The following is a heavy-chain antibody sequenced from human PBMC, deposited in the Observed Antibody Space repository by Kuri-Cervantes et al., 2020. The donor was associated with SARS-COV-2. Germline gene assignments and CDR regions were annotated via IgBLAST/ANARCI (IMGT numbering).Heavy chain of an antibody. CDR2: ISGSGGST. CDR3: AKSRSSRYLDY. D-gene: IGHD6-13*01. Sequence: LSLTCAASGFTFSSYAMSWVRQAPGKGLEWVSAISGSGGSTYYADSVKGRFTISRDNSKNTLYLQMNSLRAEDTAVYYCAKSRSSRYLDYWGQGTLVTVSS. V-gene: IGHV3-23*01. CDR1: GFTFSSYA. J-gene: IGHJ4*02.